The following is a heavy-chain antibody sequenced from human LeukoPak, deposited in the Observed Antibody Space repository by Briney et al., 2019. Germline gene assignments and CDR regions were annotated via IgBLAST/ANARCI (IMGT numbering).Heavy chain of an antibody. J-gene: IGHJ4*02. V-gene: IGHV3-23*01. Sequence: GGSLRLSCAASGFSFSSYAMSWVRQAPARGMEWVSSMKGGGETFYADSVRGRFTLSRDLSRNTVFLQLNNLRAEDTAVYYCAKTGFYGDYTIDSWGQGTLVTVSS. CDR3: AKTGFYGDYTIDS. CDR1: GFSFSSYA. CDR2: MKGGGET. D-gene: IGHD4-17*01.